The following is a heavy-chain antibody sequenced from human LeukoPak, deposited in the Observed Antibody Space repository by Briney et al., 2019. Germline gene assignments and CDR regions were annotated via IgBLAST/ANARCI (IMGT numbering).Heavy chain of an antibody. D-gene: IGHD3-10*01. J-gene: IGHJ4*02. Sequence: GGSLRLSCAASGFTFSNYAMSWVRQAPGKGLEWVTAITESGGSTYYADSVKGRFTISRDNSKNTLYLQMNSLRAEDTAVYYCARGNYGSGSYPTDYWGQGTLVTVSS. V-gene: IGHV3-23*01. CDR2: ITESGGST. CDR1: GFTFSNYA. CDR3: ARGNYGSGSYPTDY.